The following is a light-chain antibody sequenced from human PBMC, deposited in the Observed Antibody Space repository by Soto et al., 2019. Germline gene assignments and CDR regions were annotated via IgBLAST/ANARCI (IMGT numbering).Light chain of an antibody. Sequence: IVMTQSPLSLPVTPGEPASFSCRSSQSLLHSNGYNYLDWYLQKPGQSPXXLIYLGSNRASGVPDRFSGSGSGTDFTLKISRVEAEDVGVYYCMQPLQSWTFGQGTKVDIK. CDR1: QSLLHSNGYNY. J-gene: IGKJ1*01. CDR2: LGS. CDR3: MQPLQSWT. V-gene: IGKV2-28*01.